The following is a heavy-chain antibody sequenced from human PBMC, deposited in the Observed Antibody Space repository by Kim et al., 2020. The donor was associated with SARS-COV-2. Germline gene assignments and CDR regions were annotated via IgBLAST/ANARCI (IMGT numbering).Heavy chain of an antibody. J-gene: IGHJ4*02. CDR1: GFTFSSYW. D-gene: IGHD5-18*01. Sequence: GGSLRLSCAASGFTFSSYWMHWVRQAPGKGLVWVSRINSDGSSTSYADSVKGRFTISRDNAKNTLYLQMNSLRAEDTAVYYCASPTKQRGYSYGRFDYWGQGTLVTVSS. CDR3: ASPTKQRGYSYGRFDY. CDR2: INSDGSST. V-gene: IGHV3-74*01.